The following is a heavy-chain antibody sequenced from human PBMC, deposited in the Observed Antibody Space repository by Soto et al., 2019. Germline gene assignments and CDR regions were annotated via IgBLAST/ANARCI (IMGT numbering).Heavy chain of an antibody. CDR3: AKDPPYYDIFI. D-gene: IGHD3-9*01. CDR1: GFTFSTYA. CDR2: ISGSGGST. Sequence: PGGSLRLSCEASGFTFSTYAMTWVRQAPGKGLEWVSAISGSGGSTYYADSVKGRFTISRDNSKNTLYLQMNSLRAEDTAVYYCAKDPPYYDIFIWGQGTLVTVSS. J-gene: IGHJ4*02. V-gene: IGHV3-23*01.